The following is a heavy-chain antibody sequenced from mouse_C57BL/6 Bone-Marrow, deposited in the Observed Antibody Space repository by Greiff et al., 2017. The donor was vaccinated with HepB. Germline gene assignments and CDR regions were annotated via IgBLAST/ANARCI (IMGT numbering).Heavy chain of an antibody. J-gene: IGHJ1*03. D-gene: IGHD1-1*01. CDR1: GYTFTSYW. CDR3: ARDPCDYYGSSRYWYFDV. Sequence: VQLQQPGAELVKPGASVKLSCKASGYTFTSYWMHWVKQRPGQGLEWIGMIHPNSGSTNYNEKFKSKATLTVDKSSSTAYMQLSSLTSEDSAVYYCARDPCDYYGSSRYWYFDVWGTGTTVTVSS. V-gene: IGHV1-64*01. CDR2: IHPNSGST.